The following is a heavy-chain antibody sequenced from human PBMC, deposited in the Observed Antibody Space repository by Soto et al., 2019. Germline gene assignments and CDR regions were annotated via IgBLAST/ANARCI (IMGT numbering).Heavy chain of an antibody. D-gene: IGHD3-10*01. V-gene: IGHV4-59*12. CDR3: ARRSSYITMVRGVIWFHP. CDR1: GDSISSYY. CDR2: IYYSGST. J-gene: IGHJ5*02. Sequence: SETLSLTCTVSGDSISSYYWMWIRRSPGKGLEWIGYIYYSGSTNYNPSLKSRVTISVDTSKNQFSLKLSSVTAADTAVYYCARRSSYITMVRGVIWFHPWGQATLVTVSS.